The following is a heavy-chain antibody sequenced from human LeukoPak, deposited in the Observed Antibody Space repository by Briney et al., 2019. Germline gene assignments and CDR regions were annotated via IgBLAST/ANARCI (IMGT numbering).Heavy chain of an antibody. V-gene: IGHV1-46*01. CDR3: ARDPTYYYDSRGYYPYY. J-gene: IGHJ4*02. D-gene: IGHD3-22*01. CDR2: INPSGGST. Sequence: ASVKVSCKASGYTFTSYYMHWVRQAPGQGLEWMGIINPSGGSTSYAQKFQGRVTMTRDTSTSTVYMELGSLRSEDTAVYYCARDPTYYYDSRGYYPYYWGQGTLVTVSS. CDR1: GYTFTSYY.